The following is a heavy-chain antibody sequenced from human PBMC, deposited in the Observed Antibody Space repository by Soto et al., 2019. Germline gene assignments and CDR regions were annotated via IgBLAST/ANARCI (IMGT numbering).Heavy chain of an antibody. CDR3: ARDLNLRFLEWLYCY. CDR2: INPNSGGT. J-gene: IGHJ4*02. CDR1: GYTFTGYY. Sequence: ASVKVSCKASGYTFTGYYMHWVRQAPGQGLEWTGWINPNSGGTNYAQKFQGRVTMTRDTSISTAYMELSRLRSDDTAVYYCARDLNLRFLEWLYCYWGQGTLVTVSS. D-gene: IGHD3-3*01. V-gene: IGHV1-2*02.